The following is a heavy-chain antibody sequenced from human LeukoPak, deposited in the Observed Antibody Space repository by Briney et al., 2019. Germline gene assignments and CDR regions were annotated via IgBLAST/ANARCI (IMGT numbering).Heavy chain of an antibody. V-gene: IGHV4-59*12. CDR1: GGSISSYY. J-gene: IGHJ4*02. CDR3: AKASVYDSSGG. CDR2: IYYSGST. Sequence: SETLSLTCTVSGGSISSYYWSWIRQPPGKGLEWIGYIYYSGSTNYNPSLKSRVTISVDTSKNQFSLKLSSVTAADTAVYYCAKASVYDSSGGWGQGTLVTVSS. D-gene: IGHD3-22*01.